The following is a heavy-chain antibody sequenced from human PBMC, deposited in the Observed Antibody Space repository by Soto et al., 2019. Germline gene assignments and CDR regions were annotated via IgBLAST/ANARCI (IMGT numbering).Heavy chain of an antibody. CDR1: GGSFDITSSY. D-gene: IGHD1-1*01. V-gene: IGHV4-39*02. Sequence: QLQLQESGPGLVKPSETLSLTCTVSGGSFDITSSYWAWVRQPPGKGLEWIAYIYDSGSTYYNPSLKSRITISVDTSTNQLSLRLSSVTAADTAVYYCATVPIVGTKPYYFDSWGQGTLVTVSS. CDR2: IYDSGST. CDR3: ATVPIVGTKPYYFDS. J-gene: IGHJ4*02.